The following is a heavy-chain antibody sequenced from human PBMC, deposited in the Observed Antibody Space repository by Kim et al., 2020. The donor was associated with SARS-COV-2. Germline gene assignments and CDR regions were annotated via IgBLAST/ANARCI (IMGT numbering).Heavy chain of an antibody. D-gene: IGHD3-22*01. CDR2: IKSKTDGGTT. V-gene: IGHV3-15*01. CDR3: TTAGDGYYYDSSGYRY. Sequence: LSLTCAASGFTFSNAWMSWVRQAPGKGLEWVGRIKSKTDGGTTDYAAPVKGRFTISRDDSKNTLYLQMNSLKTEDTAVYYCTTAGDGYYYDSSGYRYWGQGTLVTVSS. J-gene: IGHJ4*02. CDR1: GFTFSNAW.